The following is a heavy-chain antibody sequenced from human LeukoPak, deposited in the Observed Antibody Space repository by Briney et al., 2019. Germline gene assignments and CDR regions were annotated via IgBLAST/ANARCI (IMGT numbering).Heavy chain of an antibody. V-gene: IGHV4-30-2*01. CDR2: INHSGST. D-gene: IGHD3-16*02. CDR3: ARVRVIARLGFDY. CDR1: GGSISSGGYY. J-gene: IGHJ4*02. Sequence: SQTLSLTCTVSGGSISSGGYYWSWIRQPPGKGLEWIGEINHSGSTNYNPSLKSRVTISVDTSKNQFSLKLSSVTAADTAVYYCARVRVIARLGFDYWGQGTLVTVSS.